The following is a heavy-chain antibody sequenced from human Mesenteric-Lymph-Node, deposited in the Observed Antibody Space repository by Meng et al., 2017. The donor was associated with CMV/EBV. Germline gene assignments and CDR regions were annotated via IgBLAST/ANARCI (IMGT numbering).Heavy chain of an antibody. CDR3: ARDFSGWYGNFDY. J-gene: IGHJ4*02. Sequence: CAAYGFTFSSYAMHWVRRAPGKGLEWVAVISYDASNKYYADSVKGRFAISRDNSKSTLYLQMNSLRVEDTAVYYCARDFSGWYGNFDYWGQGNLVTVSS. CDR2: ISYDASNK. V-gene: IGHV3-30*09. D-gene: IGHD6-19*01. CDR1: GFTFSSYA.